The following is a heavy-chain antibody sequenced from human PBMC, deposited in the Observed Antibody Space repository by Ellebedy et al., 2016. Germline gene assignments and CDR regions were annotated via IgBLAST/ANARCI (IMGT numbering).Heavy chain of an antibody. CDR2: IYTSGNT. CDR1: GASINSGTYY. CDR3: ATLTIPRGSDS. D-gene: IGHD3-3*01. J-gene: IGHJ4*02. V-gene: IGHV4-61*02. Sequence: SETLSLXXIVSGASINSGTYYWSWIRQPAGKGLEWIGRIYTSGNTIYKPSLKSRVTMSLDTSKNHFSLELSSVTAADTAVYYCATLTIPRGSDSWGQGTLVTVSS.